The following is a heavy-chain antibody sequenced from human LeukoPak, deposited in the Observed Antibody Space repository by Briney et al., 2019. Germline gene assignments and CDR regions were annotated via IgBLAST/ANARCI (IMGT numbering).Heavy chain of an antibody. CDR1: GGSISSYY. J-gene: IGHJ4*02. CDR3: ARDGYSGNDGL. D-gene: IGHD5-12*01. Sequence: SETLSLTCTVSGGSISSYYWSWIWQPPGKGLERIGYIYHSGSTNYNPSLKSRVTISVDPSKNQFSLKLSSVTAADTAVYYCARDGYSGNDGLWGQGTLVTVSS. CDR2: IYHSGST. V-gene: IGHV4-59*01.